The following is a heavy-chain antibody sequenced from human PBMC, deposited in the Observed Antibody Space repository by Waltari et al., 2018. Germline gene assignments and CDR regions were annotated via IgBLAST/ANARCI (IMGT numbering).Heavy chain of an antibody. Sequence: QVQLQESGPGLVKPSETLSLTCAVSGYSISSGYYWGWIRQPPGKGLEWIGSIYHSGSTYYNPSLKSRVTISVDTSKTQFSLKLSSVTAADTAVYYCARHIKIREPAFDIWGQGTMVTVSS. CDR2: IYHSGST. J-gene: IGHJ3*02. CDR1: GYSISSGYY. CDR3: ARHIKIREPAFDI. V-gene: IGHV4-38-2*01. D-gene: IGHD1-1*01.